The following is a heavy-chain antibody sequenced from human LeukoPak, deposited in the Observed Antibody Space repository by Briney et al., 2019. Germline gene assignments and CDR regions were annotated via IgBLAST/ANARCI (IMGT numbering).Heavy chain of an antibody. J-gene: IGHJ5*02. CDR2: INGDGSSS. V-gene: IGHV3-74*01. CDR3: ARDPRNMGLDP. D-gene: IGHD1-14*01. CDR1: GFTLSDYW. Sequence: GGSLRLSCAASGFTLSDYWMHWVRQAPGKGLVWVARINGDGSSSTYAGTVKGQFTISRDNAKNTLYLQMNSLRVEDTAVYYCARDPRNMGLDPWGQGTLVTVSS.